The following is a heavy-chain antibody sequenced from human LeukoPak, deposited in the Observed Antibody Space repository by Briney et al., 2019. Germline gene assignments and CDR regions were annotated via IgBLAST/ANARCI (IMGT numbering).Heavy chain of an antibody. V-gene: IGHV4-39*01. CDR1: GGSISSSSYY. J-gene: IGHJ4*02. Sequence: SETLSLTCTVSGGSISSSSYYWGWIRQPPGKGLEWIGRIYYSGSTYYNPSLKSRVTISVDTSKNQFSLKLSSVTAADTAVYYCARHDHSGYGTFDYWGQGTLVTVSS. CDR2: IYYSGST. CDR3: ARHDHSGYGTFDY. D-gene: IGHD5-12*01.